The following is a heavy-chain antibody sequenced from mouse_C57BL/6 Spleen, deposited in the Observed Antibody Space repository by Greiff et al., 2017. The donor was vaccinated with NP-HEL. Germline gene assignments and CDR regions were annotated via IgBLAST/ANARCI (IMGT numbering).Heavy chain of an antibody. J-gene: IGHJ2*01. V-gene: IGHV1-64*01. CDR1: GYTFTSYW. CDR2: IHPNSGST. Sequence: QVQLQQPGAELVMPGASVKLSCKASGYTFTSYWMHWVKQRPGQGLEWIGMIHPNSGSTNYNEKFKSKATLTVDKSSSTAYMQLSSLTSEDSAVYYCARGYYGRGYYFDYWGQGTTLTVSS. D-gene: IGHD1-1*01. CDR3: ARGYYGRGYYFDY.